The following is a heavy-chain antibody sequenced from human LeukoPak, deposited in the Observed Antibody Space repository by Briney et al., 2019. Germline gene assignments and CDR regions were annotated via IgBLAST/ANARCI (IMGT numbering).Heavy chain of an antibody. CDR2: ISGGGDVT. CDR3: ARVSSMLRGPLVIYYFDF. D-gene: IGHD3-10*01. Sequence: PGGSLRLSCAASDFNFITYAMSWVRQAPGKGLEWVSTISGGGDVTYYADSVKGRFTISGDNSKNTLYLQMNSLRVEDTAVYYCARVSSMLRGPLVIYYFDFWGQGTLVTVSS. J-gene: IGHJ4*02. CDR1: DFNFITYA. V-gene: IGHV3-23*01.